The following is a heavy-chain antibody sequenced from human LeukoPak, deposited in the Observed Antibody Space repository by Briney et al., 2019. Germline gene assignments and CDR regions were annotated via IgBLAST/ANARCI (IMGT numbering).Heavy chain of an antibody. J-gene: IGHJ5*02. CDR2: IWYDESNK. Sequence: QSGGSLRLSCAASGFTFSSYGMHWVRQAPGKGLEWVAVIWYDESNKYYADSVKGRFTIYRDNSKNTLYLQMNSLRAEDTAVYYCARAVYCSSTSCYSGWYNWFDPWGQGTLVTVSS. CDR3: ARAVYCSSTSCYSGWYNWFDP. D-gene: IGHD2-2*01. CDR1: GFTFSSYG. V-gene: IGHV3-33*01.